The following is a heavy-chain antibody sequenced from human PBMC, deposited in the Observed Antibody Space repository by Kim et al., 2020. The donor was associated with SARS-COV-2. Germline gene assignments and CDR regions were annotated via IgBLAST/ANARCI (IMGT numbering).Heavy chain of an antibody. V-gene: IGHV1-46*01. J-gene: IGHJ6*02. CDR1: GYTFTSYY. CDR2: INPSGGST. D-gene: IGHD1-26*01. CDR3: ARSGAPRVGAPYYYGMDV. Sequence: ASVKVSCKASGYTFTSYYMHWVRQAPGQGLEWMGIINPSGGSTSYAQKFQGRVTMTRDTSTSTVYMELSSLRSEDTAVYYCARSGAPRVGAPYYYGMDVWGQGTTVTVSS.